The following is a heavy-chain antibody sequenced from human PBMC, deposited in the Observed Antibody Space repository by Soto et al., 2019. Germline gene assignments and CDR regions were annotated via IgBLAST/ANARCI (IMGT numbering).Heavy chain of an antibody. CDR1: GVSMSSHDW. J-gene: IGHJ6*02. V-gene: IGHV4-4*02. CDR2: SHQSGNT. Sequence: LETLPHTCAVSGVSMSSHDWWTWVRQPPGKGLEWIGESHQSGNTSYNPSLKSRVTISVDTSKNQFSLKLSSVTAADTAVYYCARHEGSGSYYYYYGMDVWGQGTTVTVSS. D-gene: IGHD3-10*01. CDR3: ARHEGSGSYYYYYGMDV.